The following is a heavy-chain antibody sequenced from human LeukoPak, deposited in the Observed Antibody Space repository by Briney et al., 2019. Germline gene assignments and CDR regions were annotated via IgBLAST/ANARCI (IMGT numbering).Heavy chain of an antibody. V-gene: IGHV1-18*01. CDR3: ARGLQETLAWLKALSAFDI. CDR1: GYTFTSYG. J-gene: IGHJ3*02. CDR2: ISAYNGNT. Sequence: VASVKFSCKSSGYTFTSYGISWVRQAPAQGLEWMGWISAYNGNTNYAQKLQGRVTMSTDTSTSTGYMELRSLRSDDTAVYYCARGLQETLAWLKALSAFDIWGQGTVVTVSS. D-gene: IGHD5-24*01.